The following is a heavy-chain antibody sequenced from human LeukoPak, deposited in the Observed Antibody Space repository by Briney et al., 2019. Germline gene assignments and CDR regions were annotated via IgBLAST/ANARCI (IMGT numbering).Heavy chain of an antibody. J-gene: IGHJ5*02. D-gene: IGHD3-9*01. V-gene: IGHV1-18*01. CDR1: GYTFTSSG. Sequence: ASVKVSCKASGYTFTSSGISGVRQAAGQGPEGRGWISSYNGNTNYAQKLQGRVTMTTDTSTSTTYMELRRLRALDTAVYSCARYAILLYFDWLLAVNCFDPWGQGTLVTVSS. CDR3: ARYAILLYFDWLLAVNCFDP. CDR2: ISSYNGNT.